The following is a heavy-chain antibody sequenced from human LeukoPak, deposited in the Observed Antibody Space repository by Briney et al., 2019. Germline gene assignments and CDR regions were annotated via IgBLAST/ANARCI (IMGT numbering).Heavy chain of an antibody. V-gene: IGHV1-18*01. Sequence: ASVKVSCKASGYTFINYGLTWGRQAPGQGFEWMGWISAYTGSTNYAQKLQGRVTMPTDPSTSTAYMELRSLRSDDTAVYYCARTVGATGAFDIWGQGTMVIVSS. D-gene: IGHD1-26*01. J-gene: IGHJ3*02. CDR2: ISAYTGST. CDR1: GYTFINYG. CDR3: ARTVGATGAFDI.